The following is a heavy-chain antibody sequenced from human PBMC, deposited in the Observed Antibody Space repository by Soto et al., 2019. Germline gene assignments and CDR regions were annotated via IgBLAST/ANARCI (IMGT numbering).Heavy chain of an antibody. CDR1: GFTVSGKKY. D-gene: IGHD1-1*01. CDR3: ATWHLQEHAYDI. V-gene: IGHV3-53*01. Sequence: DVQLVASGGGLIQPGESLRLSCEAFGFTVSGKKYVAWVRQAPGKGLEWVSALYDLDGTYYADSVKGRFTTSSDSSRTTVYLQMNSLGPDDTAVYSCATWHLQEHAYDIWGQGTMVTVSS. CDR2: LYDLDGT. J-gene: IGHJ3*02.